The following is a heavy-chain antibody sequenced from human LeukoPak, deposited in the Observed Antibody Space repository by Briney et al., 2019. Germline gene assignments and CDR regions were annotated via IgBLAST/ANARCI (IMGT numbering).Heavy chain of an antibody. J-gene: IGHJ4*02. V-gene: IGHV4-34*01. CDR1: GGSFSGYY. D-gene: IGHD6-19*01. Sequence: SETLSLTCAVYGGSFSGYYWSWIRQPPGKGLEGIGEINHSGSTNYNPSLKSRVTISVDTSKNHFSLKLSSVTAADTAVYYCARAGPGVAVAFDYWGQGTLVTVSS. CDR3: ARAGPGVAVAFDY. CDR2: INHSGST.